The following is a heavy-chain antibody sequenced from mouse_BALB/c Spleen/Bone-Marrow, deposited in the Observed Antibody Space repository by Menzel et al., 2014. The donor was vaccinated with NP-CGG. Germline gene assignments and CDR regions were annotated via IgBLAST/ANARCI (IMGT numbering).Heavy chain of an antibody. CDR2: ISSGSSTI. D-gene: IGHD2-2*01. V-gene: IGHV5-17*02. Sequence: EVQLQESGGGLVQPGGSRKLSCAASRFTFSSFGMHWVRQAPEKGLEWVAYISSGSSTIYYADTVKGRFTISRDNPKNTLFLQMTSLRSEDTAMYYCARYGYYDAMDYWGQGTSVTVSS. CDR1: RFTFSSFG. J-gene: IGHJ4*01. CDR3: ARYGYYDAMDY.